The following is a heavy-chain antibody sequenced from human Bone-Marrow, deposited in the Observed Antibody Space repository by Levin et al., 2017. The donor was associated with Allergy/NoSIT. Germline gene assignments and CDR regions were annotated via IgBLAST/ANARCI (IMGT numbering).Heavy chain of an antibody. Sequence: PGGSLRLSCAASGFSFSSFAMTWVRQAPGKGLEWVSGISGSGGTYYADSVKGRFTISRDTSKNTLYLQMNSLRGEDTAVYYCAKDQVCSGGSCYQYLDNWGQGTLVTVSS. J-gene: IGHJ4*02. CDR1: GFSFSSFA. V-gene: IGHV3-23*01. CDR2: ISGSGGT. CDR3: AKDQVCSGGSCYQYLDN. D-gene: IGHD2-15*01.